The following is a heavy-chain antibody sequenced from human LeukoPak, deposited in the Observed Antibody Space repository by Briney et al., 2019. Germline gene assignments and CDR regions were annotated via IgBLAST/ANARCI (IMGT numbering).Heavy chain of an antibody. CDR2: IKFDGSLA. J-gene: IGHJ2*01. Sequence: GGSLRLSCTASGLTFSTYWVHWVRQAPGKGLVWVSQIKFDGSLASYADSVKGRFTISRDNAKNTLYLQMNTLGTEDTAVYYCVTGHYDSRMYFDLWGRGTLVTVPS. V-gene: IGHV3-74*01. D-gene: IGHD3-16*01. CDR1: GLTFSTYW. CDR3: VTGHYDSRMYFDL.